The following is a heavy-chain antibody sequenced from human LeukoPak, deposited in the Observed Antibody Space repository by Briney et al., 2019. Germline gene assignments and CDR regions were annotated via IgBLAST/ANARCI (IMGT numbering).Heavy chain of an antibody. D-gene: IGHD3-22*01. CDR3: AKDAYYYDSSGYLDY. CDR1: GFTFSSYA. CDR2: ISGSGGAT. Sequence: GGSLRLSCSASGFTFSSYAMHWVRQAPGKGLEYVSAISGSGGATYYADSVKGRFTISRDNSKNTLYLQMNSLRAEDTAVYYCAKDAYYYDSSGYLDYWGQGTLVTVSS. J-gene: IGHJ4*02. V-gene: IGHV3-64*04.